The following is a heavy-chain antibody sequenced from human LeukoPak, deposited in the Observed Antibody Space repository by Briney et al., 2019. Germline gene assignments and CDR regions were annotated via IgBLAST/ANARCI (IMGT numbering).Heavy chain of an antibody. V-gene: IGHV3-23*01. J-gene: IGHJ4*02. CDR3: AKGSGSSCYSPCDY. CDR2: ICANDGNT. D-gene: IGHD2-15*01. CDR1: GFTFSSYS. Sequence: HPGGSLRLSCAASGFTFSSYSMSWVRQAPGKGLEWVSVICANDGNTYYADAVKGRFTISRDNSKDTLYLQMDSLRAEDTAVYYCAKGSGSSCYSPCDYWGQGILVTVSS.